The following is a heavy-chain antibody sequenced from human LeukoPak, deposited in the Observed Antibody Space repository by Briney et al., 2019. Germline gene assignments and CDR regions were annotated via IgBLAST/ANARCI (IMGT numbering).Heavy chain of an antibody. Sequence: GGPLRLSCAASGFTFSNYAMYWVRQAPGKGLEYVSAICSNGGCTDYANSVKGRFTISRDNSKNRLFLQMGSLRAEDMAVYYCARGGYYDSSGSFEYWGQGILVTVSS. CDR2: ICSNGGCT. CDR3: ARGGYYDSSGSFEY. D-gene: IGHD3-22*01. CDR1: GFTFSNYA. J-gene: IGHJ4*02. V-gene: IGHV3-64*01.